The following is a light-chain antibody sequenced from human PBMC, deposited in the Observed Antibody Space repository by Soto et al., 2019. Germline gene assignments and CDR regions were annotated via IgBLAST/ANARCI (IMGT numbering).Light chain of an antibody. V-gene: IGKV3-11*01. CDR2: GAS. CDR1: QTIHNN. CDR3: QQRNVWPPVT. J-gene: IGKJ5*01. Sequence: VITQAPATLSVSPGERATLSCRASQTIHNNVAWYQLKDGQVPRLLIYGASSRATGIPDRFSGSGSGTDFTLTISSLEPEDSAVYYCQQRNVWPPVTFGQGTRLEIK.